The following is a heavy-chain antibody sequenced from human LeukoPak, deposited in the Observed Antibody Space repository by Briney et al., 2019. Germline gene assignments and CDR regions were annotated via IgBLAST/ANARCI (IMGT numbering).Heavy chain of an antibody. CDR1: GYSISSGYY. Sequence: KTSETLSLTCTVSGYSISSGYYWGWIRQPPGKGLEWIGSIYHSGSTYYNPSLKSRVTISVDTSKNQFSLKLSSVTAADTAVYYCARDIMITFGGVTVAWGQGTLVTVSS. V-gene: IGHV4-38-2*02. D-gene: IGHD3-16*02. J-gene: IGHJ5*02. CDR3: ARDIMITFGGVTVA. CDR2: IYHSGST.